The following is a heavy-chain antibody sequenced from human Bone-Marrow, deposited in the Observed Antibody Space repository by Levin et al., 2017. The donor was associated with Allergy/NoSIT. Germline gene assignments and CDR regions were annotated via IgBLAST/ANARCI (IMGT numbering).Heavy chain of an antibody. V-gene: IGHV4-34*01. J-gene: IGHJ5*02. CDR3: ARILPTDPGGWFDP. Sequence: SETLSLTCAVYGGSFSGDYWTWIRQPPGEGLEWIGEINHSGRTNYNPSLKSRVTMSVDASNKQSSLKLTSVTAADTAVYYCARILPTDPGGWFDPWGQGTLVTVSS. CDR2: INHSGRT. CDR1: GGSFSGDY.